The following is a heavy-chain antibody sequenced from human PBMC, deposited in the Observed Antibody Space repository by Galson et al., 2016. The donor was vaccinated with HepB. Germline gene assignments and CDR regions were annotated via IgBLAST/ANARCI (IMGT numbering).Heavy chain of an antibody. D-gene: IGHD5-18*01. Sequence: SLRLSCAASLFTFSSYGMHWVRQAPGKGLDWVAVISYDGSNKYYADSVKGRFTISRDNSKNTLYLQMNSLRAEDTAVYYCAKDHGYSYGYLAYWGQGTLVTVSS. CDR1: LFTFSSYG. CDR2: ISYDGSNK. CDR3: AKDHGYSYGYLAY. J-gene: IGHJ4*02. V-gene: IGHV3-30*18.